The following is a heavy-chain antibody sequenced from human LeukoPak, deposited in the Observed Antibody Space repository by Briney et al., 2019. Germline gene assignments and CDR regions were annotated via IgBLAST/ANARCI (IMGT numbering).Heavy chain of an antibody. Sequence: SETLSLTCTVSGGSISSGGYYWSWIRQPPGKGLEWIGYIYHSGSTYYNPSLKSRVTISVDRSKNQFSLKLSSVTAADTAVYYCTVGGYYDFWSGYGPFDPWGQGTLVTVSS. CDR3: TVGGYYDFWSGYGPFDP. CDR2: IYHSGST. CDR1: GGSISSGGYY. V-gene: IGHV4-30-2*01. D-gene: IGHD3-3*01. J-gene: IGHJ5*02.